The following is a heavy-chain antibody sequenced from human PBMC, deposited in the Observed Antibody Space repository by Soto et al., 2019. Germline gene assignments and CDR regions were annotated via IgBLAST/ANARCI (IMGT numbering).Heavy chain of an antibody. J-gene: IGHJ6*03. D-gene: IGHD4-17*01. V-gene: IGHV4-39*01. CDR2: IDYRGRT. Sequence: SETLSLTCTVSGGSFSSSSYLWGWIRQPPGKGLEWIGSIDYRGRTNYNPSLKSRISISVDTSKNQFSLNLTSVTAADTAVYYCARLKRGDDDFDLVYYYYMDVWGNGTTVTVSS. CDR1: GGSFSSSSYL. CDR3: ARLKRGDDDFDLVYYYYMDV.